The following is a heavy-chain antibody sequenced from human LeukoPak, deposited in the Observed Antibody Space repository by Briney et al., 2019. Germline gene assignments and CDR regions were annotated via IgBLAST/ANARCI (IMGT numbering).Heavy chain of an antibody. CDR1: GFTFSNYA. Sequence: GGSLRLPRAASGFTFSNYAMSWVRQAPGKGLEWVSAISGSGGNTYYADSVKGRFTISRDNSKNTVYLQMNSLRAEDTAVYFCAKDGSLWGYSSGYYVYWGQGALVTVSS. V-gene: IGHV3-23*01. CDR3: AKDGSLWGYSSGYYVY. J-gene: IGHJ4*02. CDR2: ISGSGGNT. D-gene: IGHD6-19*01.